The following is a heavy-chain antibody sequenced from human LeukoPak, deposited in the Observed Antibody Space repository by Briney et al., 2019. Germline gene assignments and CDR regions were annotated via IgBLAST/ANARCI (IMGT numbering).Heavy chain of an antibody. CDR2: ISGSGGST. CDR3: AKDNSYGVGNMDV. J-gene: IGHJ6*03. Sequence: PGGSLRLSCAASGFTFSSYAMSWVRQAPGKGLEWVSAISGSGGSTYYADSVKGRFTISRDNSKDTLYLQMNSLRAEDTAVYYCAKDNSYGVGNMDVWGKGTTVTVSS. CDR1: GFTFSSYA. D-gene: IGHD4-17*01. V-gene: IGHV3-23*01.